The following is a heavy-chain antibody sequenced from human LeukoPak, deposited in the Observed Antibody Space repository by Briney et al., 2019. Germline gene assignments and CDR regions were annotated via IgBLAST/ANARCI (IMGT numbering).Heavy chain of an antibody. V-gene: IGHV4-38-2*02. CDR2: IYHSGST. J-gene: IGHJ4*02. CDR3: ARTPSSSWGPDY. CDR1: GYSISSGYY. D-gene: IGHD6-13*01. Sequence: SETLSLTCTVSGYSISSGYYWGWIRQPPGKGLEWIGSIYHSGSTYYNPSLKSRVTISVDTSKNQFSLKLSSVTAADTAVYYCARTPSSSWGPDYWGQGTLVTVSS.